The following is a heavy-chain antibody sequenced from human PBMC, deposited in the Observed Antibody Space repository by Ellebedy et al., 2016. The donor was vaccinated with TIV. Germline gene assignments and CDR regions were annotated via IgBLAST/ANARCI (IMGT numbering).Heavy chain of an antibody. J-gene: IGHJ4*02. CDR1: GYTFTNFN. Sequence: AASVKVSCKASGYTFTNFNINWVRQASGQGLEWMGLINPKSGDTVYSQKLQGRVTMTRDTSSSTVYMELSSLRSEDTAVFYCARARGVIAENFDFWGQGTLVTVSS. CDR2: INPKSGDT. V-gene: IGHV1-8*01. CDR3: ARARGVIAENFDF. D-gene: IGHD3-10*01.